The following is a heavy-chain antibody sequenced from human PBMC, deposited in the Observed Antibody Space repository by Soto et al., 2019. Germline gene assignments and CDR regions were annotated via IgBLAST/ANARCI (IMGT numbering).Heavy chain of an antibody. CDR2: ISGSGGST. Sequence: LRLSCAASGFTFSSYAMSWVRQAPGKGLEWVSAISGSGGSTYYADSVKGRFTISRDNSKNTLYLRMNSLRAEDTAVYYCAKDDSGNYDVLTGYYRDGYFDYWGQGTLVTVSS. D-gene: IGHD3-9*01. V-gene: IGHV3-23*01. J-gene: IGHJ4*02. CDR1: GFTFSSYA. CDR3: AKDDSGNYDVLTGYYRDGYFDY.